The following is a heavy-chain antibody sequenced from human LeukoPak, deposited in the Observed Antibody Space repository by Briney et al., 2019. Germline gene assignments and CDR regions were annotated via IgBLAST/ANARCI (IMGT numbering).Heavy chain of an antibody. V-gene: IGHV3-23*01. D-gene: IGHD3-22*01. Sequence: VGTLRLSCAASGFSFSRNGMSWVRQAPGKGLEWVSAISGSGGSTYYADSVKGRFTISRDNSKNTLYLQMNSLRAEDTAVYYCAKQSYDTPIWGQGTMVTVSS. J-gene: IGHJ3*02. CDR2: ISGSGGST. CDR3: AKQSYDTPI. CDR1: GFSFSRNG.